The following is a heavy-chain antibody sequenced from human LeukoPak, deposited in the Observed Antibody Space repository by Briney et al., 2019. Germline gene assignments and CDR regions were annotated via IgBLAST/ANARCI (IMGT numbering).Heavy chain of an antibody. D-gene: IGHD2-8*01. CDR3: TPHCTHGVCFETRIDY. J-gene: IGHJ4*02. V-gene: IGHV3-15*01. Sequence: GGSLRLSCAASGFTFSNAWMTWVRQAPGKGLEGVGHIKSKAQGGTTHYAAPGKDRFTISRDEAKNTVFMHMNSLEPEATALYYCTPHCTHGVCFETRIDYWGQGTLVTVSS. CDR2: IKSKAQGGTT. CDR1: GFTFSNAW.